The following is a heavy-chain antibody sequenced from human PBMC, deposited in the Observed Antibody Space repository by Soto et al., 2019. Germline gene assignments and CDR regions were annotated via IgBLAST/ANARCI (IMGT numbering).Heavy chain of an antibody. CDR1: GGTFSSYA. CDR3: ARDPYYYGSGSTGYGMDV. D-gene: IGHD3-10*01. Sequence: SVKVSCKASGGTFSSYAISWVRQAPGQGLEWMGGIIPIFGTANYEQKFQGRVTITADESTSTAYMELSSLRSEDTAVYYCARDPYYYGSGSTGYGMDVWGQGTTVTVSS. CDR2: IIPIFGTA. V-gene: IGHV1-69*13. J-gene: IGHJ6*02.